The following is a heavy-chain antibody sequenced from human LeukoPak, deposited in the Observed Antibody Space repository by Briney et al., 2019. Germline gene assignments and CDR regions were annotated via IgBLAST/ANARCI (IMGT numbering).Heavy chain of an antibody. CDR3: AKDLLRAAAGGAPASLGY. V-gene: IGHV3-30*02. D-gene: IGHD6-13*01. CDR1: GFTFSSYG. Sequence: PGGSLRLSCAASGFTFSSYGMHWVRQAPGKGLEWVAFIRYDGSNKYYADSVKGRFTISRDNSKNTLYLQMNSLRAEDTAVYYCAKDLLRAAAGGAPASLGYWGQGTLVTVSS. CDR2: IRYDGSNK. J-gene: IGHJ4*02.